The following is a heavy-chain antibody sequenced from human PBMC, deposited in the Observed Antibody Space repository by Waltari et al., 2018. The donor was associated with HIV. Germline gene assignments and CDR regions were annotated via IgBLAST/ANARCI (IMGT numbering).Heavy chain of an antibody. CDR2: VYYSGST. J-gene: IGHJ5*02. D-gene: IGHD3-22*01. Sequence: QVQLQASGPGLVKPSETLSLTCTVSGGSIRSYYWAWIRQPPGKGLEWIGYVYYSGSTNYNPSLKSRVTISVDTSKNQFSLKLSSVTAADTAVYYCARDAYDSSGDLNWFDPWGQGTLVTVSS. V-gene: IGHV4-59*01. CDR1: GGSIRSYY. CDR3: ARDAYDSSGDLNWFDP.